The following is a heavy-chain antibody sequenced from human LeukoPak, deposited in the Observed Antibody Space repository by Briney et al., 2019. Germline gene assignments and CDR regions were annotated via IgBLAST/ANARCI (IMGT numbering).Heavy chain of an antibody. D-gene: IGHD3-10*01. V-gene: IGHV3-7*05. CDR3: ARYNREFASGSGDY. Sequence: GGSLRLSCAASGFPFSTHWMSWVRQAPGKGLEWVANINQDGSQKSCVDSVKGRFSISRDNAKNSLYLQMHSLRAEDTAVYYCARYNREFASGSGDYWGQGTLVTVSS. CDR2: INQDGSQK. CDR1: GFPFSTHW. J-gene: IGHJ4*02.